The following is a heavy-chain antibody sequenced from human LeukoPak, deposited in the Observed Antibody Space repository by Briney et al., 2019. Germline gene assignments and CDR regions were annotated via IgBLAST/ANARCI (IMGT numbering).Heavy chain of an antibody. V-gene: IGHV3-23*01. CDR2: LSGNGDRT. Sequence: ESLRLSCAASGFTFSTYAMNWVRQAPGKGLEWVSGLSGNGDRTYYAESVKGRFIISRDNSKNTLYLQMNSLRAEDTAVYYCAKEESSGRAHAFDIWGQGTLVTVSS. CDR1: GFTFSTYA. J-gene: IGHJ3*02. D-gene: IGHD3-10*01. CDR3: AKEESSGRAHAFDI.